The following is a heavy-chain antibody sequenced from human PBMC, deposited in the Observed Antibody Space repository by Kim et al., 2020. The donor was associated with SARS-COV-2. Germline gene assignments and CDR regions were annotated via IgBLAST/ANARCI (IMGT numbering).Heavy chain of an antibody. CDR2: ISGDGGST. V-gene: IGHV3-43*02. CDR1: GFTFDDYA. CDR3: AKDNMVRGATEPYYYYYYGMDV. D-gene: IGHD3-10*01. J-gene: IGHJ6*02. Sequence: GGSLRLSCAASGFTFDDYAMHWVRQAPGKGLEWVSLISGDGGSTYYADSVKGRFTISRDNSKNSLYLQMNSLRTEDTALYYCAKDNMVRGATEPYYYYYYGMDVWGQGTTVTVSS.